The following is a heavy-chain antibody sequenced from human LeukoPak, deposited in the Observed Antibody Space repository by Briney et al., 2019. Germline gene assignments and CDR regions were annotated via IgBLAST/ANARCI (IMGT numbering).Heavy chain of an antibody. D-gene: IGHD6-25*01. CDR1: GFTFSTYT. V-gene: IGHV3-48*01. CDR3: ARFAAGGSYYYYMDV. CDR2: IGTSSSTI. J-gene: IGHJ6*03. Sequence: GGSLRLSCAASGFTFSTYTMNWVRQPPGKGLEWVSNIGTSSSTIYNADSVKGRFTISRDNAKNSLYLQMNRLRADDTAVYYCARFAAGGSYYYYMDVWGKGTTVTVSS.